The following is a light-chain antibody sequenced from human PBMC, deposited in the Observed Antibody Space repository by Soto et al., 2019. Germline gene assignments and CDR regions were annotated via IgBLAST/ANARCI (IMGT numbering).Light chain of an antibody. Sequence: EIVMTQSPATLSLSPGERATLSCRASQSVATNLAWYQQKPGQPPRLLIYAASTRATAVPDRFSGSGSGTDFTLSISSVEPEDFAVYYCQQFSSYPLTFGGGTKVDIK. J-gene: IGKJ4*01. CDR3: QQFSSYPLT. CDR1: QSVATN. V-gene: IGKV3-15*01. CDR2: AAS.